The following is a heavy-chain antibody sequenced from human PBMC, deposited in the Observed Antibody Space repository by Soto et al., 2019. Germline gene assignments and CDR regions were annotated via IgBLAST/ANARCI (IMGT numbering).Heavy chain of an antibody. J-gene: IGHJ4*02. CDR2: FRTSGDGGTT. D-gene: IGHD3-10*01. CDR3: AKKVNSGPGSQYFDY. V-gene: IGHV3-23*01. CDR1: GFTFSSYS. Sequence: GGSLRLCCADSGFTFSSYSMRWVRESPGKGLEWVSGFRTSGDGGTTYYADSVKGRFTISRDNSKNMLFLQMNSLRAEDTAIYYCAKKVNSGPGSQYFDYWGQGTLVTVSS.